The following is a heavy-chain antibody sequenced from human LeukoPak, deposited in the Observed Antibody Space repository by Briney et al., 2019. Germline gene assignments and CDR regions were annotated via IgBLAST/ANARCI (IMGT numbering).Heavy chain of an antibody. J-gene: IGHJ5*02. CDR1: GFTFSSYA. V-gene: IGHV3-23*01. D-gene: IGHD5-12*01. CDR3: AREGGYSGYEAMYNWFDP. Sequence: GGSLRLSCAASGFTFSSYAMSWVRQAPGKGLEWVSAISGSGGSTYYADSVKGRFTISRDNSKNTLYLQMNSLRAEDTAVYYCAREGGYSGYEAMYNWFDPWGQGTLVTVSS. CDR2: ISGSGGST.